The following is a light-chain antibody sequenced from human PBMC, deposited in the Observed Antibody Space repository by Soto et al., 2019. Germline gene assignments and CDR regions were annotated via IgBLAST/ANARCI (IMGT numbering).Light chain of an antibody. CDR1: SSDVGSYNL. Sequence: QSVLTQPASVSGSPGQSITISCTGTSSDVGSYNLVSWYQQHPGKAPKLMIYEGSKRPSGVPDRFSGSKSGITASLTISGLQADDEADYYCCSYPGSHTWVFGGGTKLTVL. J-gene: IGLJ3*02. CDR3: CSYPGSHTWV. V-gene: IGLV2-14*02. CDR2: EGS.